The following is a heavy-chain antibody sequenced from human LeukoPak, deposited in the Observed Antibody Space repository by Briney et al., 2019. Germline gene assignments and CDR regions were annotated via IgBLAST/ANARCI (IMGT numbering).Heavy chain of an antibody. CDR2: TSYDGSNK. J-gene: IGHJ6*04. CDR1: GFIFSNYG. Sequence: GGSLRLSCEASGFIFSNYGMHWVRQAPGKGLEWVAVTSYDGSNKHYADYVKGRFIISRDTAKNTLYLQMSSLRVEDTVVYYCAKAKMGAADGYQYYYGMDVWGKGTTVTVSS. D-gene: IGHD6-13*01. CDR3: AKAKMGAADGYQYYYGMDV. V-gene: IGHV3-30*18.